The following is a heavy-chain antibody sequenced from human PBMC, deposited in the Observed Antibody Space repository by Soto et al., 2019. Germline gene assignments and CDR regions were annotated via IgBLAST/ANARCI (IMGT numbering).Heavy chain of an antibody. V-gene: IGHV3-23*01. CDR2: VSGSGDAT. D-gene: IGHD3-9*01. CDR3: ARDPSTGYADY. CDR1: GITFTGFA. Sequence: GGSLRLSCAASGITFTGFAFNWVRQSPGKGLEWVSTVSGSGDATHYADSVKGRFTISRDNSKNTLYLQMNSLRAEDTAIYYCARDPSTGYADYWGQGTLVTVSA. J-gene: IGHJ4*02.